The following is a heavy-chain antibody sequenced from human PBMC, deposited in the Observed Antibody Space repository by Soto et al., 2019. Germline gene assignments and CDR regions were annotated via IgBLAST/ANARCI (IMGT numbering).Heavy chain of an antibody. D-gene: IGHD2-21*02. Sequence: SVKVSCKASGGTFSSYAISWVRQAPGQGLECMGGIIPIFGTANYAQKFQGRVTITAXXXXSXXXMXLXXLRSEDTAVYYCARAGAVVTPIFAFDIWGQ. CDR2: IIPIFGTA. V-gene: IGHV1-69*13. CDR1: GGTFSSYA. J-gene: IGHJ3*02. CDR3: ARAGAVVTPIFAFDI.